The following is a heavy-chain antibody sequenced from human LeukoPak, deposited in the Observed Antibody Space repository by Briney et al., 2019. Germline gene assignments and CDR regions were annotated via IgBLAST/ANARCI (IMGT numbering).Heavy chain of an antibody. V-gene: IGHV1-69*01. Sequence: GSSVKVSCKASGGTFSSYAISWVRQAPGQGLEWMGGIIPIFGTANYAQKFQGRVTITADESTSTAYMELSSLGSEDTAVYYCARGDILPPYYYYYYMDVWGKGTTVTISS. D-gene: IGHD3-9*01. CDR1: GGTFSSYA. J-gene: IGHJ6*03. CDR2: IIPIFGTA. CDR3: ARGDILPPYYYYYYMDV.